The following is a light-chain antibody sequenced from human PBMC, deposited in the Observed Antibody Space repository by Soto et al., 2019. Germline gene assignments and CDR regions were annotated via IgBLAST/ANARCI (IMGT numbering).Light chain of an antibody. CDR3: QQYGSSPMYT. J-gene: IGKJ2*01. Sequence: EIVLTQSPGTLSLSPGERATLSCRASQSVSSSYLAWYQQKSGQAPRLLIYGASSRATGIPDRFCGSGSGTDFTLTISRLEPQDCAVYYCQQYGSSPMYTFGQGTKLEIK. V-gene: IGKV3-20*01. CDR1: QSVSSSY. CDR2: GAS.